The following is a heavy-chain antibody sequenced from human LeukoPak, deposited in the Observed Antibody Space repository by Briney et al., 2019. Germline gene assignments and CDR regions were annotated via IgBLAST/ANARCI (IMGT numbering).Heavy chain of an antibody. CDR2: INTGNGNT. J-gene: IGHJ4*02. Sequence: ASVKVSCKASGYTFTNYLIHWVRQAPGQRFEWMGWINTGNGNTKYSQKFQGRVTITRDTSASTVYMELSSLRSEETAVYYCARVLTGYLFDYWGQGTLVTVSS. V-gene: IGHV1-3*04. CDR3: ARVLTGYLFDY. D-gene: IGHD3-9*01. CDR1: GYTFTNYL.